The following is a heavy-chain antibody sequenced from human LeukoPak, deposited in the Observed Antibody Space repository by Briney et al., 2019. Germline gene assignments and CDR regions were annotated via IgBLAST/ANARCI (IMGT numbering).Heavy chain of an antibody. CDR3: AKVADYDFWSGYFRAYYFDY. CDR1: GFTFSDYY. D-gene: IGHD3-3*01. V-gene: IGHV3-11*01. CDR2: ISSSGSTI. Sequence: PGGSLRLSCAASGFTFSDYYMSWIRQAPGKGLEWVSYISSSGSTIYYADSVKGRFTISRDNAKNSLYLQMNSLRAEDMAVYYCAKVADYDFWSGYFRAYYFDYWGQGTLVTVSS. J-gene: IGHJ4*02.